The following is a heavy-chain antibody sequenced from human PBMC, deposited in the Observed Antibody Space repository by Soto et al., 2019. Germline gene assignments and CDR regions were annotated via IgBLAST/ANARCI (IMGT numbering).Heavy chain of an antibody. D-gene: IGHD1-1*01. CDR2: IIPIFGVT. CDR3: VRDWESTTQTWGFGDS. V-gene: IGHV1-69*08. J-gene: IGHJ4*02. Sequence: QVQLVQSGAEVKKPGSSVKVSCKASGGTFSSYTITWVRQAPGQGLEWLGRIIPIFGVTNYAQKFQDRVTITADRSTTTAYMELSRLGSEDTAVYYCVRDWESTTQTWGFGDSWGQGTLVTVSS. CDR1: GGTFSSYT.